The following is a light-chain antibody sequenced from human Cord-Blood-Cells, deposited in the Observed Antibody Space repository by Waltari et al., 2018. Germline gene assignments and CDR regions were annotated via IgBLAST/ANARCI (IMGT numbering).Light chain of an antibody. V-gene: IGLV2-14*01. CDR2: EVS. CDR1: SSDVGGYNY. CDR3: SSYTSSSSVV. J-gene: IGLJ2*01. Sequence: GQSITISCTGTSSDVGGYNYVSWYQQHPGKAPKLMIYEVSNRPSGVSNRFSGSKSGNTASLTISGLQAEDEADYYCSSYTSSSSVVFGGGTKLTVL.